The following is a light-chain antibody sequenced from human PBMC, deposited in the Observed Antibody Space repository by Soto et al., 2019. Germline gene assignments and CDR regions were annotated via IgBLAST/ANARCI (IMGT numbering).Light chain of an antibody. J-gene: IGLJ2*01. CDR2: EGS. CDR3: CSYAGSSTVV. V-gene: IGLV2-23*01. CDR1: SSDVGSYNL. Sequence: QSSLTQPASVSGSPGQSITISCTGTSSDVGSYNLVSWYQQHPGKAPKLMIYEGSKRPSGVSNRFSGSKSGNTASLTISGLQAEDEADYCCCSYAGSSTVVFGGGTKQTVL.